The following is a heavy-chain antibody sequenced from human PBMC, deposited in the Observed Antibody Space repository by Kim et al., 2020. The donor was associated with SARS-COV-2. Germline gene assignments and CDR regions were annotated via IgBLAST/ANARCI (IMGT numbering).Heavy chain of an antibody. J-gene: IGHJ3*02. CDR2: ISSSSSYI. V-gene: IGHV3-21*01. D-gene: IGHD3-22*01. CDR1: GFTFSSYS. CDR3: ARSITMTHQGI. Sequence: GGSLRLSCAASGFTFSSYSMNWVRQAPGKGLEWVSFISSSSSYIYYADSVKGRFTISRDNAKNSLYLQMNSLRAEDTAVYYCARSITMTHQGIWGQGTMVTVSS.